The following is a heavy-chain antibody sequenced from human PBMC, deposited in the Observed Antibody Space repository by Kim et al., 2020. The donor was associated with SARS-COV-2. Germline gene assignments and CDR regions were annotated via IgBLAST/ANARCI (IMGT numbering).Heavy chain of an antibody. J-gene: IGHJ4*02. V-gene: IGHV3-7*03. Sequence: GGSLRLSCAASGFTFSSYWMTWLRQSPGKGLEWMAIMNQDGSKKSYVDSVEGRFTISRDNAKNSLYLQMHSLRAEDTAIYHCARGVSDCRHDYWGQGTLVTVSS. CDR1: GFTFSSYW. D-gene: IGHD2-21*02. CDR3: ARGVSDCRHDY. CDR2: MNQDGSKK.